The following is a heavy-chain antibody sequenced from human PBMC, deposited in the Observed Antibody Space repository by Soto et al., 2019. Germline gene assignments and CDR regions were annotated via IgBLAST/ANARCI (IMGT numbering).Heavy chain of an antibody. CDR2: IILALGTP. CDR1: GDSFTNYA. V-gene: IGHV1-69*01. Sequence: QVLLVQSGAEMKQPGSSVSVSCKASGDSFTNYAFTWLRQAPGQGPEWLGGIILALGTPHYSQRFQGRLTITADESSSTVYMELGSLRLDDTAVYYCGRYCTNTKCRGGYYLDLWGQGTLLTVSS. D-gene: IGHD2-8*01. J-gene: IGHJ5*02. CDR3: GRYCTNTKCRGGYYLDL.